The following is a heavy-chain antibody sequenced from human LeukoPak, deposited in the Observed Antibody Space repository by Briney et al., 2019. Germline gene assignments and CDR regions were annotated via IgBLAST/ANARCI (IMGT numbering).Heavy chain of an antibody. D-gene: IGHD1-26*01. CDR3: ARVVGASYDAFDI. CDR2: IYYSGST. J-gene: IGHJ3*02. V-gene: IGHV4-30-4*01. Sequence: SQTLSLTCTVSGGSISSGDYYWSWLRQPPGKGLEWIGYIYYSGSTYYNPSLKSRVTISVDTSKNQFSLKLSSVTAADTAVYYCARVVGASYDAFDIWGQGTMVTVSS. CDR1: GGSISSGDYY.